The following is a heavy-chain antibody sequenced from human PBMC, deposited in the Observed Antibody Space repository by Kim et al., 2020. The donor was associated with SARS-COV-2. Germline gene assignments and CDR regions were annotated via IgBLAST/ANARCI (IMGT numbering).Heavy chain of an antibody. CDR2: IYYSGST. CDR3: ARHPTYYYDSSGYYSYFQH. J-gene: IGHJ1*01. D-gene: IGHD3-22*01. Sequence: SETLSLTCTVSGGSISSSSYYWGWIRQPPGKGLEWIGSIYYSGSTYYNPSLKSRVTISVDTSKNQFSRRLSSVTAADTAVYYCARHPTYYYDSSGYYSYFQHWGQGTLVTVSS. V-gene: IGHV4-39*01. CDR1: GGSISSSSYY.